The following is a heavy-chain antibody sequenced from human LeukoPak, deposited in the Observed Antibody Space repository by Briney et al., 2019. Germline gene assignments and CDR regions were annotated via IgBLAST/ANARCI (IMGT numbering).Heavy chain of an antibody. J-gene: IGHJ4*02. CDR3: ARGRRGYSGYEFDY. V-gene: IGHV4-30-4*01. Sequence: SQTLSLTCTVSGGTISSGDYYWSWFRQPPGKGLEWIGYIYYSGSTYYNPSLKSRVTISVDTSKNQFSLKLSSVTAADTAVYYCARGRRGYSGYEFDYWGQGTLVTVSS. CDR1: GGTISSGDYY. CDR2: IYYSGST. D-gene: IGHD5-12*01.